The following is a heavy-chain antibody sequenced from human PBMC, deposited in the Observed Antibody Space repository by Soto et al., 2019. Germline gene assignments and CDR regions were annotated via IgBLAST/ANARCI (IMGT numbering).Heavy chain of an antibody. CDR3: ASERATSYNWNYETPFDY. V-gene: IGHV3-30-3*01. D-gene: IGHD1-7*01. Sequence: PGGSLRLSCAASGFTFSSYAMHWVRQAPGKGLEWVSIVSSDGSNKYYADSVKGRFTISRDNSKNTLYLQMNSLRAGDTAVYYCASERATSYNWNYETPFDYWGQGTLVTVSS. J-gene: IGHJ4*02. CDR2: VSSDGSNK. CDR1: GFTFSSYA.